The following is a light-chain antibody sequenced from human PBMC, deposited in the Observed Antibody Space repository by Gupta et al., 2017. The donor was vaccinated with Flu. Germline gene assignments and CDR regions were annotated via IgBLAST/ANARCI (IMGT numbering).Light chain of an antibody. J-gene: IGKJ1*01. Sequence: EFVLTRSPYTLSLSPGDIDTLSCRATRSVKGNNLAWYQQKPGQAPRLLIYTASKRAFGIPDRFSGGGSGTDFTLTINGPEPEDVGVYYCQQWVESPETFGQGTRVEIK. V-gene: IGKV3-20*01. CDR3: QQWVESPET. CDR2: TAS. CDR1: RSVKGNN.